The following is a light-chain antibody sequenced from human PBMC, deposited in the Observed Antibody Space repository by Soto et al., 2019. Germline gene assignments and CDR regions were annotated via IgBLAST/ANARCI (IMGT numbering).Light chain of an antibody. CDR2: AAS. Sequence: DIQLTQSPSFLSASVGDRVTITCRASQGISSYFAGYQQKPGKAPKLLIYAASTLQSEVPSRCSGSGAGTEVTLTLSSLQREDFAAYDRLQLNSYPPITVRQGTRLEIK. CDR1: QGISSY. CDR3: LQLNSYPPIT. J-gene: IGKJ5*01. V-gene: IGKV1-9*01.